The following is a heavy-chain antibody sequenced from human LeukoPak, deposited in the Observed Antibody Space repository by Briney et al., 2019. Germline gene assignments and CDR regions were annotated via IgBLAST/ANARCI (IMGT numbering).Heavy chain of an antibody. CDR2: ISSSSSYI. CDR3: AREDYGSSPPDY. V-gene: IGHV3-21*01. Sequence: PGGSLRLSCAASGFTFSSYSMNWVRQAPGKGLEWVSSISSSSSYIYYADSVRGRFTISRDNAKNSLYLQMNSLRAEDTAVYYCAREDYGSSPPDYWGRGTLVTVSS. CDR1: GFTFSSYS. D-gene: IGHD6-6*01. J-gene: IGHJ4*02.